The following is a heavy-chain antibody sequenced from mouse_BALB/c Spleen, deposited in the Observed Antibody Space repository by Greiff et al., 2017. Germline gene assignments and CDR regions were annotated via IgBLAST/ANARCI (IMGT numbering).Heavy chain of an antibody. CDR3: AREGDGYPFAY. V-gene: IGHV5-6-2*01. CDR1: GFTFSSYY. Sequence: EVMLVESGGGLVKLGGSLKLSCAASGFTFSSYYMSWVRQTPEKRLELVAAINSNGGSTYYPDTVKGRFTISRDNAKNTLYLQMSSLKSEDTALYYCAREGDGYPFAYWGQGTLVTVSA. CDR2: INSNGGST. J-gene: IGHJ3*01. D-gene: IGHD2-3*01.